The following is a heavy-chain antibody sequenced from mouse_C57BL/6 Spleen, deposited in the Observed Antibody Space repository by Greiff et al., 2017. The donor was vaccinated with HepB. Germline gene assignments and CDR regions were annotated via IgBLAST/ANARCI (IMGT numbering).Heavy chain of an antibody. CDR2: INPSTGGN. CDR3: ARRRSSAFRAMDY. Sequence: VQLQQSGPELVKPGASVKISCKASGYSFTGYYMNWVKQSPEKSLECIGEINPSTGGNTYNQKFKAKATLTVDISSSTAYMQLKSLTSEYSAVFYCARRRSSAFRAMDYWGQGTSVTVSS. J-gene: IGHJ4*01. CDR1: GYSFTGYY. V-gene: IGHV1-42*01. D-gene: IGHD6-1*01.